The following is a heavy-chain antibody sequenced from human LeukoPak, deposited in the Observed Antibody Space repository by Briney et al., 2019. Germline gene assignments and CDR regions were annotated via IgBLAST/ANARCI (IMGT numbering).Heavy chain of an antibody. V-gene: IGHV3-23*01. CDR2: ISGSGGTT. D-gene: IGHD3-9*01. J-gene: IGHJ6*02. Sequence: GGSLRLSCAASGFTFSSYAMTWVRQAPGKGLEWFSGISGSGGTTHYADSVKGRFTISRDNSKNTLYVQMNSLRAEDTAVYYCAKVHDILTGYSGSYYYYYGLDVWGQGTTVTVSS. CDR3: AKVHDILTGYSGSYYYYYGLDV. CDR1: GFTFSSYA.